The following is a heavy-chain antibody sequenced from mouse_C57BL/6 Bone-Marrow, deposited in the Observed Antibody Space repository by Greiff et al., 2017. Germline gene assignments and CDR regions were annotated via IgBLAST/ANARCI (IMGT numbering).Heavy chain of an antibody. Sequence: EVQLQQSGPELVKPGASVKISCKASGYTFTDYYMNWVKQSHGKSLEWIGDINPNNGGTSYNQKFKGKATLTVDKSSSTAYMELRSLTSEDSAVYDCASFTTVDAMDYWGQGTSVTVAS. CDR2: INPNNGGT. CDR1: GYTFTDYY. V-gene: IGHV1-26*01. CDR3: ASFTTVDAMDY. J-gene: IGHJ4*01. D-gene: IGHD1-1*01.